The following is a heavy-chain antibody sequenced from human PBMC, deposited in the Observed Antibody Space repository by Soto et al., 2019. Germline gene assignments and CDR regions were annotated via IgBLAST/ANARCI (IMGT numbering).Heavy chain of an antibody. CDR3: AKDRRAGGNSAFYFDF. CDR1: GFTFGNAW. V-gene: IGHV3-15*05. D-gene: IGHD3-16*01. Sequence: PGGSLRLSCAASGFTFGNAWMSWVRQAPGKGLEWVGRIKSKTDGGTTDYAAPVKGRFTISRDDSHNTLYLQVHSLTAEDTAVYYCAKDRRAGGNSAFYFDFWGQGAQVTVSS. J-gene: IGHJ4*02. CDR2: IKSKTDGGTT.